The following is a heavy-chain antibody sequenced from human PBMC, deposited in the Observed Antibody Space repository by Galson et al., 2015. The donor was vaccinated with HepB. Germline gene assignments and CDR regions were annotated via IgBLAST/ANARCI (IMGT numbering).Heavy chain of an antibody. CDR1: GGTFSSYA. Sequence: SVKVSCKASGGTFSSYAISWVRQAPGQGLEWMGGIIPIFGTANYAQKFQGRVTITADESTSTAYMELSSLRSEDTAVYYCARGRHCSGGSWCKRLVDFDYWGQGTLVTVSS. CDR3: ARGRHCSGGSWCKRLVDFDY. V-gene: IGHV1-69*13. J-gene: IGHJ4*02. D-gene: IGHD2-15*01. CDR2: IIPIFGTA.